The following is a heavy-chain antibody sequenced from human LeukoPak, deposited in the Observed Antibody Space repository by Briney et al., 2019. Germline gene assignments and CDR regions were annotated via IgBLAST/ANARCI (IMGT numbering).Heavy chain of an antibody. Sequence: ASVKVSCKASGYTFTSYGISWVRQAPGQGLEWMGWISAYNGNTNYAQKLQGRVTITTDTSTSTAYMELRSLRSDDTAVYYCAREPYYYGSGSYLAPDYWGQGTLVTVSS. J-gene: IGHJ4*02. CDR3: AREPYYYGSGSYLAPDY. V-gene: IGHV1-18*01. CDR1: GYTFTSYG. D-gene: IGHD3-10*01. CDR2: ISAYNGNT.